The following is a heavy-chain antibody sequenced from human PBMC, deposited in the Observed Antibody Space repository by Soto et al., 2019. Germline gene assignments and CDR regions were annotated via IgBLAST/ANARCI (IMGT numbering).Heavy chain of an antibody. J-gene: IGHJ4*02. CDR2: SDSDGRT. V-gene: IGHV3-53*01. Sequence: EVQLVESGGGLIQPGGSLRLACAASGFTVSSNYMTWVRQAPGKGLEWVSVSDSDGRTAYADSAKGRFTISRDISKNMVYLQMNSLRAEDTAVYYCARESPDSSAYYKIAYWGQGTMVTVS. CDR3: ARESPDSSAYYKIAY. CDR1: GFTVSSNY. D-gene: IGHD3-22*01.